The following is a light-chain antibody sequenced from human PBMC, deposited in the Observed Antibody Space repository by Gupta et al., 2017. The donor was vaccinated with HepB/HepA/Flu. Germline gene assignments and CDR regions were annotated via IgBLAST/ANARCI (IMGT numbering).Light chain of an antibody. CDR3: MQGLQSQIT. V-gene: IGKV2-28*01. J-gene: IGKJ5*01. CDR2: LGS. Sequence: EIVMTQSPLSLPVTPGEPASISCRSSQSLLHSNGYNYLDWHLQKPGQSPQLLIYLGSNRASGVPDRFSGRGSGTDFTLKISRVEAEDVGVYYCMQGLQSQITFGQGTRLEIK. CDR1: QSLLHSNGYNY.